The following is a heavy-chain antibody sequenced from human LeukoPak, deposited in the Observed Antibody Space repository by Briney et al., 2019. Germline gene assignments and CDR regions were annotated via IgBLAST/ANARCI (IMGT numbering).Heavy chain of an antibody. Sequence: GRSLRLSCAASGFTFSNYGMHWVRQAPGKGREWVAVMWYDESKEYSGDSVKGRFTISRDKSKNTLYLQMNSLKVEDTAVYYCARDPYYGSGKYYHGMDLWGQGTTVTVSS. CDR3: ARDPYYGSGKYYHGMDL. CDR2: MWYDESKE. D-gene: IGHD3-10*01. CDR1: GFTFSNYG. J-gene: IGHJ6*02. V-gene: IGHV3-33*01.